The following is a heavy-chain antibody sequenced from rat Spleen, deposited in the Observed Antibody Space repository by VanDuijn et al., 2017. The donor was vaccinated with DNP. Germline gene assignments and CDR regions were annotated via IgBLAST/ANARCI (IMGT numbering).Heavy chain of an antibody. D-gene: IGHD1-4*01. CDR1: GFTFSNYD. V-gene: IGHV5-25*01. Sequence: EVQLVESGGGLVQPGRSLKLSCAASGFTFSNYDMAWVRQAPTKGLEWVASISTSGGSTYYRDSVKGRFTVSRDNAKSTLYLQMDSLRSEDTATYYCASLTRGDAWGQGTSGTVSS. J-gene: IGHJ4*01. CDR2: ISTSGGST. CDR3: ASLTRGDA.